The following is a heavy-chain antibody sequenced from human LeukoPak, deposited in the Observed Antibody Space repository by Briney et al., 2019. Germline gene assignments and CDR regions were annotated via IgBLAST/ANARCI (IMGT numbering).Heavy chain of an antibody. CDR2: IYTSGST. V-gene: IGHV4-4*07. CDR1: GGSISSYY. J-gene: IGHJ3*02. Sequence: SETLSLTCTVSGGSISSYYWSWIRQPAGKGLEWIGRIYTSGSTNYNPSLKSRVTMSVDMSKNQFSLKLSSVTAADTAVYYCARDQLLVPGVAFDIWGQGTMVTVSS. D-gene: IGHD2-2*01. CDR3: ARDQLLVPGVAFDI.